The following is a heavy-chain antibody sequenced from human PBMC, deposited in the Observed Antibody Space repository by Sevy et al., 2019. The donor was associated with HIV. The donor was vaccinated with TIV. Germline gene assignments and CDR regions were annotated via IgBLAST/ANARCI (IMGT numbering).Heavy chain of an antibody. CDR2: ISPDSDDT. CDR1: GSTFSVSY. J-gene: IGHJ6*04. D-gene: IGHD3-10*01. V-gene: IGHV1-2*02. CDR3: ARILLGSSGLDV. Sequence: ASVKVSCKASGSTFSVSYIHWVRQAPGQGLEWMGWISPDSDDTKYIQKFQGRVTLTRDRSISTAYLELNSLTYDDAAVYYCARILLGSSGLDVWGKGTTVTVSS.